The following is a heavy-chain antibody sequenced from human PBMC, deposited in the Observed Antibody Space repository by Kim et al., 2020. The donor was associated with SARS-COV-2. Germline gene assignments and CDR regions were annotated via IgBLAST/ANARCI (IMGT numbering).Heavy chain of an antibody. CDR3: ARGHSSGWDAFDI. D-gene: IGHD6-19*01. V-gene: IGHV3-66*01. CDR1: GFTVSSNY. J-gene: IGHJ3*02. CDR2: IYSGGST. Sequence: GGSLRLSCAASGFTVSSNYMSWVRQAPGKGLEWVSVIYSGGSTYYADSVKGRFTISRDNSKNTLYHQMNSLRAEDTAVYYCARGHSSGWDAFDIWGQGTMVTVSS.